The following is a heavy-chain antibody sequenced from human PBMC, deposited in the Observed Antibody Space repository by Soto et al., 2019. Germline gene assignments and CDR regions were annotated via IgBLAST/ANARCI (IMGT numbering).Heavy chain of an antibody. CDR1: GFTFSSYG. Sequence: ESGGGVVQPGRSLRLSCAASGFTFSSYGMHWVRQAPGKGLEWVAVISYDGSNKYYADSVKGRFTISRDNSKNTLYLQMNSLRAEDTAVYYCAKDRGDGYNGDYYGMDVWGQGTTVTVSS. V-gene: IGHV3-30*18. D-gene: IGHD5-12*01. J-gene: IGHJ6*02. CDR3: AKDRGDGYNGDYYGMDV. CDR2: ISYDGSNK.